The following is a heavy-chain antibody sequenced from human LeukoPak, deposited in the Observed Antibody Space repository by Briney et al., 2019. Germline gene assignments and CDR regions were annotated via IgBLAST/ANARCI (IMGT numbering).Heavy chain of an antibody. CDR1: GYTFTGYY. Sequence: ASVKVSCKASGYTFTGYYMHWVRQAPGQGLEWMGWINPNSGGTNYAQKFQGRVTMTRDTSISTAYMELSRLRSDDTAVYYCARVDGDYDGNYYYYYGKDVWGQGTTVTVSS. J-gene: IGHJ6*02. CDR2: INPNSGGT. V-gene: IGHV1-2*02. D-gene: IGHD4-23*01. CDR3: ARVDGDYDGNYYYYYGKDV.